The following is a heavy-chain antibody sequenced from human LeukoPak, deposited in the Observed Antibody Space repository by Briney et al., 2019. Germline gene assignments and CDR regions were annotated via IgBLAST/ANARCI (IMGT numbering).Heavy chain of an antibody. Sequence: PSETLSLTCTVSGGSISSYYWSWIRQPPGKGLEWIGYIYYSGSTNYNPSLKSRVTISVDTSKNQFSLKLSSVTAADTAAYYCARAGCSGGSCYRGYYYYYMDVWGKGTTVTVSS. D-gene: IGHD2-15*01. CDR1: GGSISSYY. V-gene: IGHV4-59*01. CDR3: ARAGCSGGSCYRGYYYYYMDV. J-gene: IGHJ6*03. CDR2: IYYSGST.